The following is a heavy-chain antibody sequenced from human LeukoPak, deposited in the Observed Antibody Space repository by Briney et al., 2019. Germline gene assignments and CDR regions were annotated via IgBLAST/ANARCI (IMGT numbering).Heavy chain of an antibody. CDR2: IHYSGST. CDR1: GGSISSGDYC. Sequence: SETLSLTCTVSGGSISSGDYCWSWIRQPPGKGLEWIGYIHYSGSTYYNPSLKSRVTISVDTSKNQFSLKLSSVTAADTAVYYCAGSRIAAAATTIWGQGTMVTVSS. V-gene: IGHV4-30-4*08. CDR3: AGSRIAAAATTI. J-gene: IGHJ3*02. D-gene: IGHD6-13*01.